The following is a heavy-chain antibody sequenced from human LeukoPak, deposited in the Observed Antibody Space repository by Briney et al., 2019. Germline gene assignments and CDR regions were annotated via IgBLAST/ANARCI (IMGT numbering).Heavy chain of an antibody. CDR3: ARWTKGYCTNGVCPYYFDY. V-gene: IGHV4-4*02. CDR1: GGSISSSNW. CDR2: IYHSGST. D-gene: IGHD2-8*01. J-gene: IGHJ4*02. Sequence: SGTLSLTCAVSGGSISSSNWWSWVRQPPGKGLEWIGEIYHSGSTNYNPSLKSRVTISVDKSKNQFSLKLSSVTAADTAVYYCARWTKGYCTNGVCPYYFDYWGQGTLVTVSS.